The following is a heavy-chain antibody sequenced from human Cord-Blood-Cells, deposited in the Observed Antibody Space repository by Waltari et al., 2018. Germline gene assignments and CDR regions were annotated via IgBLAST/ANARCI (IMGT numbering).Heavy chain of an antibody. CDR2: IYHSGST. CDR3: ARDKGNPSRGYNWFDP. J-gene: IGHJ5*02. D-gene: IGHD1-1*01. Sequence: QVQLQESGPGLVKPSETLSLTCAVSGYSISSGYYWGWIRQPPGKGLEWIGSIYHSGSTYYTPSLKSRVTISVDTSKNQFSLKLSSVTAADTAVYYCARDKGNPSRGYNWFDPWGQGTLVTVSS. V-gene: IGHV4-38-2*02. CDR1: GYSISSGYY.